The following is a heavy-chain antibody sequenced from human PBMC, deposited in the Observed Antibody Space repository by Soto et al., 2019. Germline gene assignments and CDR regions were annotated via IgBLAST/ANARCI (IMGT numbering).Heavy chain of an antibody. CDR3: ARKGYYDFWSGTYYFDY. CDR2: INHSGST. J-gene: IGHJ4*02. V-gene: IGHV4-34*01. D-gene: IGHD3-3*01. Sequence: SETLSLTCAVYGGSFSGYYWSWIRQPPGKGLEWIGEINHSGSTNYNPSLKSRVTISVDTSKNQFSLKLSSVTAADTAVYYCARKGYYDFWSGTYYFDYWGQGTLVTVSS. CDR1: GGSFSGYY.